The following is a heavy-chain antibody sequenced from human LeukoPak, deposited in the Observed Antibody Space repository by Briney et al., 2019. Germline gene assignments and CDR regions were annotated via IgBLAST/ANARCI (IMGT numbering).Heavy chain of an antibody. Sequence: GGSLRLSCAASGFTFSSYSMNWVRQAPGKGLEWVSSISTSSNYIYYADSVKGRFTISRDNAKNSLYLQMNSLRAEDTAVYYCARDSVIAARKFDYWGQGTLVTVSS. V-gene: IGHV3-21*01. CDR2: ISTSSNYI. CDR1: GFTFSSYS. D-gene: IGHD6-6*01. J-gene: IGHJ4*02. CDR3: ARDSVIAARKFDY.